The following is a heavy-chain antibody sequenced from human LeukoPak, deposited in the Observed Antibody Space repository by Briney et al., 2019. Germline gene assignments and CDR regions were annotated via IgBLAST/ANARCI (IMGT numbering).Heavy chain of an antibody. V-gene: IGHV1-8*02. J-gene: IGHJ4*02. Sequence: GASVKVSCKASGYTFTNHDINWVRQAPGQGLEWMGWMNPKSGNTDYLQKFQGRVTMTRDTSMSTAFMELSSLTSEDTAVYYCARGVNSQGTAMVLFDSWGQGSLVTVSA. D-gene: IGHD5-18*01. CDR3: ARGVNSQGTAMVLFDS. CDR2: MNPKSGNT. CDR1: GYTFTNHD.